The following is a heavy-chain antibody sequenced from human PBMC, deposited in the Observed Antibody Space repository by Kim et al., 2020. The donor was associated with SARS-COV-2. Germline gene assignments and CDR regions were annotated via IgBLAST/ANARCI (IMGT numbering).Heavy chain of an antibody. Sequence: SETLSLTCTVSGGSISSYYWSWIRQPAGKGLEWIGRIYTSGSTNYNPSLKSRVTMSVDTSKNQFSLKLSSVTAADTALYYCAREDQYCSSTSCYPGAFDIWGQGTMVTVSS. D-gene: IGHD2-2*01. CDR3: AREDQYCSSTSCYPGAFDI. J-gene: IGHJ3*02. CDR1: GGSISSYY. V-gene: IGHV4-4*07. CDR2: IYTSGST.